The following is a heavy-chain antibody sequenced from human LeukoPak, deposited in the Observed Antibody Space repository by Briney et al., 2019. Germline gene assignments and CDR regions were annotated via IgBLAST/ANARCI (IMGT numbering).Heavy chain of an antibody. D-gene: IGHD3-22*01. Sequence: GGSLRLSCAASGFTFSSYAMSWVRQAPGKGLEWVSAISGSGGSTYYADSVKGRFTISRDNSKNTLYLQMSSLRAEDTAVYYCAKYSSGYYQHFDYWGQGTLVTVSS. CDR3: AKYSSGYYQHFDY. V-gene: IGHV3-23*01. J-gene: IGHJ4*02. CDR1: GFTFSSYA. CDR2: ISGSGGST.